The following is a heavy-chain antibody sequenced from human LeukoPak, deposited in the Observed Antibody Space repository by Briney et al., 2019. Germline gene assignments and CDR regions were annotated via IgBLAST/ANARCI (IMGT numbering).Heavy chain of an antibody. CDR3: ARDVWTGVAVSDY. J-gene: IGHJ4*02. V-gene: IGHV3-7*01. D-gene: IGHD6-19*01. CDR1: GFTFSSYW. Sequence: GGSLRLSCVASGFTFSSYWMTWVRQAPGKGLEWLANIKEDGSIQYYLDSLRGRFTISRDNAQTSVYLQLTSLRADDPAVYYCARDVWTGVAVSDYWGQGTLVTVSS. CDR2: IKEDGSIQ.